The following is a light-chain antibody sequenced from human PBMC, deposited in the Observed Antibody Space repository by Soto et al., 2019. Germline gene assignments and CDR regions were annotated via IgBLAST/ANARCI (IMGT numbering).Light chain of an antibody. CDR3: QQYNSYPLK. V-gene: IGKV1-5*03. Sequence: DIQMTQSPSTLSAFVGDRVTITCRATQSISSWLTWYPQKPEEAPQLLIYKASNLTSGAPSRFSGSGSGTEFTHTISNLQPDDFATYYCQQYNSYPLKFGRGTKVDIK. CDR1: QSISSW. CDR2: KAS. J-gene: IGKJ4*02.